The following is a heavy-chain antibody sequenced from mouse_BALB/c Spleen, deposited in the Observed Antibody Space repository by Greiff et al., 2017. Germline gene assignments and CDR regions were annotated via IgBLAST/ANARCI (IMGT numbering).Heavy chain of an antibody. V-gene: IGHV14-3*02. CDR3: ARVHDAWFAY. J-gene: IGHJ3*01. D-gene: IGHD2-12*01. CDR1: GFNIKDTY. CDR2: IDPANGNT. Sequence: EVKLMESGAELVKPGASVKLSCTASGFNIKDTYMHWVKQRPEQGLEWIGRIDPANGNTKYDPKFQGKATITAETSSNTAYLQLSSLTSEDTAVYYCARVHDAWFAYWGQGTLVTVSA.